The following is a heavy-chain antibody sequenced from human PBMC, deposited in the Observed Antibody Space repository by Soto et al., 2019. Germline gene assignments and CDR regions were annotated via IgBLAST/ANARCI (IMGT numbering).Heavy chain of an antibody. Sequence: VQLVESGGGVVQPGRSLRLSCAASGFTFSSYAVHWVRQAPGKGLEWVAVISFDGSNRYYADSLKGRFTISRDNSKNTLYLQVNSLRPEDTAVYYCARCPSGSAFYYYGMDVWGPGTAVTVSS. CDR3: ARCPSGSAFYYYGMDV. D-gene: IGHD6-19*01. CDR2: ISFDGSNR. CDR1: GFTFSSYA. J-gene: IGHJ6*02. V-gene: IGHV3-30-3*01.